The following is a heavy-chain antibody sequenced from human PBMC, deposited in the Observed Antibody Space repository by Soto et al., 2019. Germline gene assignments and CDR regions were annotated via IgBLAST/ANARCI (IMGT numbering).Heavy chain of an antibody. D-gene: IGHD2-2*02. CDR3: ARGRSTRYCSSTSCYTYSSGWFA. CDR2: INHSGST. Sequence: PSETLSLTCAVYGGSFSGYYWSWIRQPPGKGLEWNGEINHSGSTNYNPSLKSRVTISVDTSKNQFSLKLSSVTAADTAVYYCARGRSTRYCSSTSCYTYSSGWFAWGQGTMVTVSS. V-gene: IGHV4-34*01. CDR1: GGSFSGYY. J-gene: IGHJ5*02.